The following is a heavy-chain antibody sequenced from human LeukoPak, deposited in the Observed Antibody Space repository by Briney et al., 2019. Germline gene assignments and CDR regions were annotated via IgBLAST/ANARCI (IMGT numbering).Heavy chain of an antibody. CDR1: GYTFTGYY. Sequence: GASVKVSCKASGYTFTGYYMHWVRQAPGQGLEWMGWINPSSGGTNYAQKFQGRVTMTRDTSISTAYMELSRLRSDDTAVYYCARAHGGNDAFDIWGQGTMVTVSS. J-gene: IGHJ3*02. CDR3: ARAHGGNDAFDI. CDR2: INPSSGGT. D-gene: IGHD4-23*01. V-gene: IGHV1-2*02.